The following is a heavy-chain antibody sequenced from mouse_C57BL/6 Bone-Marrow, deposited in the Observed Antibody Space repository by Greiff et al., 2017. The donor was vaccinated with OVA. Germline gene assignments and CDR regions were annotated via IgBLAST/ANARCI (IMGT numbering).Heavy chain of an antibody. CDR1: GYTFTSYW. Sequence: QVQLQQPGAELVKPGASVKMSCKASGYTFTSYWITWVKQRPGQGLEWIGDIYPGSGSTNYNEKFKSKATLTVDTSSSTAYMQLSPLTSEDSAVFYCARRYYGSSWYFDVWGTGTTVTVSS. CDR3: ARRYYGSSWYFDV. J-gene: IGHJ1*03. V-gene: IGHV1-55*01. CDR2: IYPGSGST. D-gene: IGHD1-1*01.